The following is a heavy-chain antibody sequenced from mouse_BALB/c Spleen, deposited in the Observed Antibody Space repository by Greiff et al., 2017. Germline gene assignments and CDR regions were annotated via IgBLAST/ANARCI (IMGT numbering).Heavy chain of an antibody. CDR3: AREGRMITFDY. CDR1: GFTFSDYY. CDR2: ISDGGSYT. J-gene: IGHJ2*01. V-gene: IGHV5-4*02. D-gene: IGHD2-4*01. Sequence: EVKLMESGGGLVKPGGSLKLSCAASGFTFSDYYMYWVRQTPEKRLEWVATISDGGSYTYYPDSVKGRFTISRDNAKNNLYLQMSSLKSEDTAMYYCAREGRMITFDYWGQGTTLTVSS.